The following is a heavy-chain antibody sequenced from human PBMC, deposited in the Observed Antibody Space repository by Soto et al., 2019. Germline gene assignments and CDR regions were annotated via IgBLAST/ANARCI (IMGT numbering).Heavy chain of an antibody. J-gene: IGHJ5*02. V-gene: IGHV3-23*01. CDR1: GFTFSSYA. Sequence: EVQLLESGGGLVQPGGSLRLSCAASGFTFSSYAMSWVRQAPGKGLEWVSAISGSGGSTYYADSVKGRFTISRDNSKNTLYLQMNSRRAEDTAVYYCAKDRSDAQTLSPFDPWGQGTLVTVSS. CDR3: AKDRSDAQTLSPFDP. CDR2: ISGSGGST.